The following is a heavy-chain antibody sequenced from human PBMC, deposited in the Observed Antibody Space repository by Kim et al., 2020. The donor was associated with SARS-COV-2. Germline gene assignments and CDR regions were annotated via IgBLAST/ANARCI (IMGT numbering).Heavy chain of an antibody. V-gene: IGHV3-21*01. CDR2: ISSSSYI. CDR3: ATIYSRPMVRGVINSAPHFDY. D-gene: IGHD3-10*01. Sequence: GGSLRLSCAASGFTFSSYSMNWVRQAPGKGLEWVSSISSSSYIYYADSVKGRFTISRDNAKNSLYLQMNSLRAEDTAVYYCATIYSRPMVRGVINSAPHFDYWGQGTLVTVSS. CDR1: GFTFSSYS. J-gene: IGHJ4*02.